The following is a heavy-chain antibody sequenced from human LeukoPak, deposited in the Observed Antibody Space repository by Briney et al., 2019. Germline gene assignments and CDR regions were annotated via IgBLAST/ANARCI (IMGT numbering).Heavy chain of an antibody. CDR3: ARGYSYGNGYFDY. D-gene: IGHD5-18*01. J-gene: IGHJ4*02. Sequence: ASETLSLTCAVSGYSISSGYYWSWIRQPPGKGLEWIGSIYHRGSTYYNPSLKSRVTISVDTSKNQFSLKLSSVTAADTAVYYCARGYSYGNGYFDYWGQGTLVTVSS. CDR1: GYSISSGYY. V-gene: IGHV4-38-2*01. CDR2: IYHRGST.